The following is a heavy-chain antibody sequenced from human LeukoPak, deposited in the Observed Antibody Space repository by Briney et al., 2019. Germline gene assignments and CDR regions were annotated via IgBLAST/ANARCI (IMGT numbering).Heavy chain of an antibody. CDR2: IYYSGRT. D-gene: IGHD6-19*01. V-gene: IGHV4-59*08. Sequence: SETLSLTCTVSGGSTSSYYWSWIRQSPGKGLEWIGYIYYSGRTNYNPSLKSRVTISVDTSKNQFSLKLSSVTAADTAVYYCARHVEQWLTPFDYWGQGTLVTVSS. CDR3: ARHVEQWLTPFDY. J-gene: IGHJ4*02. CDR1: GGSTSSYY.